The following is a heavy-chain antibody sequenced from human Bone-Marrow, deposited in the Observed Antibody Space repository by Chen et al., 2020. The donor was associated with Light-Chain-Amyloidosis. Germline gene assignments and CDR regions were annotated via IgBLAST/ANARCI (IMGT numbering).Heavy chain of an antibody. J-gene: IGHJ4*02. D-gene: IGHD5-12*01. CDR2: IYPDYSDA. Sequence: EVQLEQSGPEVKKPGESLKISCKGSGYTFPNYWIGWGRQMPGKGLEWMGVIYPDYSDARYSPSFECQVTISADKASTTAYLQWRSLKASDTAMYYCARRRDGYNFDYWGQGTLVTVSS. CDR3: ARRRDGYNFDY. CDR1: GYTFPNYW. V-gene: IGHV5-51*01.